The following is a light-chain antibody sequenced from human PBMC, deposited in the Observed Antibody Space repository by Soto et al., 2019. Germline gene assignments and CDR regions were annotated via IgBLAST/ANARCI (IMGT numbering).Light chain of an antibody. CDR3: QQYYSTPLA. J-gene: IGKJ1*01. Sequence: DIVMTQSPDSLAVSLGERATINCKSSQSVLYSSNNKNYLAWYQQKPGQPPKLLIYWASTRESGVPDRFSGSGSGGDFTLTISSLQAEDVAVYYCQQYYSTPLAFGQGTQVEIK. CDR2: WAS. CDR1: QSVLYSSNNKNY. V-gene: IGKV4-1*01.